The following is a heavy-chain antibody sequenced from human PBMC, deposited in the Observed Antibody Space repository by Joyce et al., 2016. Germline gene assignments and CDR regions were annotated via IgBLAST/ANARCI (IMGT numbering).Heavy chain of an antibody. CDR3: AKVGLSTFDS. V-gene: IGHV3-23*01. Sequence: EVQLLESGGGLVQPGGSLRLSCAASGFTFNTYAMSWVRQAPGKVLEWVSSISGSGDRTHSADSVKGRFTISRDNSKSTLYLQMNSLRAEDTAVYCCAKVGLSTFDSWGQGTLVTVS. CDR1: GFTFNTYA. CDR2: ISGSGDRT. J-gene: IGHJ4*02. D-gene: IGHD1-26*01.